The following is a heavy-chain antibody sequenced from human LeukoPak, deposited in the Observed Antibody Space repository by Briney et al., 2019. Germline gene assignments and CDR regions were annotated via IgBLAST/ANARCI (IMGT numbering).Heavy chain of an antibody. CDR3: ARGAYQIVVVTAPTY. CDR1: GFTFSNYT. D-gene: IGHD2-21*02. Sequence: GGCLRLSCAASGFTFSNYTMHWVRQAPGKGLEWVAVLSSDGSNKYYADSVKGLFTISRDISKNTLYLQMTSLRAEDTAVYYCARGAYQIVVVTAPTYWGQGTLVTVCS. J-gene: IGHJ4*02. CDR2: LSSDGSNK. V-gene: IGHV3-30-3*01.